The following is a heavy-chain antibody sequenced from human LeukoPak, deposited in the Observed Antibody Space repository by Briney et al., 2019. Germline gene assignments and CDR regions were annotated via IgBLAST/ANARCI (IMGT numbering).Heavy chain of an antibody. D-gene: IGHD3-10*01. CDR2: INPNSGDT. Sequence: ASVKVSCKASGYTFTGYYMHWVRQAPGQGLEWMGWINPNSGDTNYAQKLQGRVTLTTDTSTSTAYMELRSLRSDDTAVYYCARDGSGVWFDYWGQGTLVTVSS. V-gene: IGHV1-2*02. CDR3: ARDGSGVWFDY. J-gene: IGHJ4*02. CDR1: GYTFTGYY.